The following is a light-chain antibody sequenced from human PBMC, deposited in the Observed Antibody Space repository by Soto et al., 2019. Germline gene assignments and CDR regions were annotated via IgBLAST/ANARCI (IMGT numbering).Light chain of an antibody. Sequence: DIQLTQSPPTLSASVGDRVTITCRASQDIRRYLNWYQQKPGKAPKLLIYDASNLETGVPSRFSGSGSGTDFTFTFSSLQPEDIATYYCQQYDNLPLTFGGGTKVDIK. CDR3: QQYDNLPLT. CDR2: DAS. V-gene: IGKV1-33*01. CDR1: QDIRRY. J-gene: IGKJ4*01.